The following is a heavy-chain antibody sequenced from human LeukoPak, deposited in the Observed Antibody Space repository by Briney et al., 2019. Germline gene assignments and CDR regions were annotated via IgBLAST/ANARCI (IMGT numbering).Heavy chain of an antibody. CDR3: ARDYSSGWFGKGAY. CDR1: GFTFRSYT. Sequence: GGSLRLSCSGSGFTFRSYTMTWVRQAPGKGLEWVSSIDGDGTLKYYADSLKGRFTISRDNASNSAYLQMNSLTADDSGLYFCARDYSSGWFGKGAYWGQGTRVLVSS. D-gene: IGHD6-19*01. V-gene: IGHV3-21*06. J-gene: IGHJ4*02. CDR2: IDGDGTLK.